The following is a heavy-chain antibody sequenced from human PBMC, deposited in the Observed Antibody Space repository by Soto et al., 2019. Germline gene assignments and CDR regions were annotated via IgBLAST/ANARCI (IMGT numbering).Heavy chain of an antibody. Sequence: GESLKISCNGSGYSFATSWIGWVRQMPGKGLEWMGIIYPGDSDTRYSPSFQGQVTLSADKSISTAYLQWSSLKASDTAMYYCASKNYYDSGGYYWGQGTLVTVSS. J-gene: IGHJ4*02. CDR2: IYPGDSDT. CDR1: GYSFATSW. V-gene: IGHV5-51*01. CDR3: ASKNYYDSGGYY. D-gene: IGHD3-22*01.